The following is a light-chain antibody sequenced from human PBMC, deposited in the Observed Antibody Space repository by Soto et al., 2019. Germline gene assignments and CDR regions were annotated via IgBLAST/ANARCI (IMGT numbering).Light chain of an antibody. CDR2: EVT. CDR1: SSDVAVSTY. J-gene: IGLJ3*02. Sequence: QSALTQPASVSESLGQSITISCTGSSSDVAVSTYVSWHRQHPGKAPEVIIYEVTNRPSGVSDRFSGSKSGDTASLTVSGPEAEYESDYYCSAYTTSHGLVFGGGTKLTVL. V-gene: IGLV2-14*01. CDR3: SAYTTSHGLV.